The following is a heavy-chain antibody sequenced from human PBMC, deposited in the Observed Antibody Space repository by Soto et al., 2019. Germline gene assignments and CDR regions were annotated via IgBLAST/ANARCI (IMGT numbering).Heavy chain of an antibody. CDR1: GTSIIAYY. V-gene: IGHV4-59*01. Sequence: QVQLHESGPGLIKPSETLSLTCNVSGTSIIAYYWTWIRQPPGKALEWIGYISYRGSTKYNPSLKNRVAISLDTSRNQFYLNLTPVTASDTAIYFCARDPELHGLDHWCQGTLVTVS. J-gene: IGHJ4*02. D-gene: IGHD2-21*01. CDR3: ARDPELHGLDH. CDR2: ISYRGST.